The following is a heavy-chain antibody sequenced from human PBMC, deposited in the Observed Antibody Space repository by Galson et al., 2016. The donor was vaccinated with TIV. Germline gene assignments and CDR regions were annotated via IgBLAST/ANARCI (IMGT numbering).Heavy chain of an antibody. CDR2: VNHDGIT. Sequence: ETLSLTCAVYGGSFSGYYCSWIRQPPGKGLEWMGEVNHDGITHYNPSLKRRITISVDTSRSQFSLKLSPVTAADTAVYYCARAIVVGTFADSGFYDPWGQGTSVIVSS. CDR1: GGSFSGYY. D-gene: IGHD2-15*01. CDR3: ARAIVVGTFADSGFYDP. V-gene: IGHV4-34*01. J-gene: IGHJ5*02.